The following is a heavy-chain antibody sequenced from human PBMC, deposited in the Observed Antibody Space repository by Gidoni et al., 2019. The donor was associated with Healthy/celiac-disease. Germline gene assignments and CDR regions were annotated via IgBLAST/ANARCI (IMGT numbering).Heavy chain of an antibody. D-gene: IGHD6-13*01. CDR2: ISYDGSNK. Sequence: QVQLVESGGGVVQPGRALRLSCAAAGVPFSSYAMHWVRQAPGKGLAWVAVISYDGSNKYYADSVKGRFTISRDNSKNTLYLQMNSLRAEDTAVYYCARVRRPGIAAAGIDYWGQGTLVTVSS. J-gene: IGHJ4*02. V-gene: IGHV3-30-3*01. CDR3: ARVRRPGIAAAGIDY. CDR1: GVPFSSYA.